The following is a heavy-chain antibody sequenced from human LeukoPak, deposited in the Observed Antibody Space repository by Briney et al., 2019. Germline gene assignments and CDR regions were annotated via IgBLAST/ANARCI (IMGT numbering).Heavy chain of an antibody. V-gene: IGHV3-49*04. J-gene: IGHJ6*03. D-gene: IGHD3-16*01. CDR1: GFTFGDYA. CDR2: LRSKTYTETT. CDR3: SRVAGGSYYYYYMDV. Sequence: GGSLRLSCAASGFTFGDYAMSWVRQAPGKGLQWVGFLRSKTYTETTEYAASVKGRFIISRDDSKSIDYLQMNSLKTEDTAVYYCSRVAGGSYYYYYMDVWGKGTTVTVSS.